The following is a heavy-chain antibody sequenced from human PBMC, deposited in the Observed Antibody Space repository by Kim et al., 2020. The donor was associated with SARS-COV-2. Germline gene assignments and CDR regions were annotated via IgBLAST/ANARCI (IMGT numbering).Heavy chain of an antibody. V-gene: IGHV4-4*02. J-gene: IGHJ4*02. CDR2: ICPSGAP. Sequence: SETLSLTCAVAGGSVSSDYCWTWIRQPPGKGLEWIGEICPSGAPNYNPSLKSRVTMSVDTSRNEFSLNLRSVTDADTAVYFCARDTSGYTEFYYWGQGT. CDR3: ARDTSGYTEFYY. CDR1: GGSVSSDYC. D-gene: IGHD5-12*01.